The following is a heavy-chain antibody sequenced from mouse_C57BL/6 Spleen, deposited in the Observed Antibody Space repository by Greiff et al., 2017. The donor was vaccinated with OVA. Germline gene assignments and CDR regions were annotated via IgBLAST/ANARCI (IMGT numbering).Heavy chain of an antibody. J-gene: IGHJ4*01. CDR1: GYTFTDYY. V-gene: IGHV1-26*01. CDR2: LNPNNGGT. D-gene: IGHD2-5*01. CDR3: ATYYSNYEAMDY. Sequence: EVQLQQSGPELVKPGASVKISCKASGYTFTDYYMNWVKQSHGKSLEWIGDLNPNNGGTSYKQKFKGKATLTLDKSSSTAYMELRSLTSKDSAVYYCATYYSNYEAMDYWGQGTSVTVSS.